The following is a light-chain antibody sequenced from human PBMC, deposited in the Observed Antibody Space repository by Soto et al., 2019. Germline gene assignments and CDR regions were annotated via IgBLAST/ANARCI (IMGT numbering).Light chain of an antibody. CDR2: DAS. V-gene: IGKV1-39*01. J-gene: IGKJ1*01. Sequence: IEVTQSPSSLAAYLADRVAITCRASQNIGTYVNWYRQKAGAAPELLIYDASTLQSGVPSRFRGGASGTDFTLTISSLQLDDFATYYCQQSYNTPLTFGQGAKVDI. CDR1: QNIGTY. CDR3: QQSYNTPLT.